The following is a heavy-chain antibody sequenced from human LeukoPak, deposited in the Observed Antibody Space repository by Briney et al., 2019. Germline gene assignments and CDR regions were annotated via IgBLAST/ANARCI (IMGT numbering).Heavy chain of an antibody. V-gene: IGHV1-69*05. D-gene: IGHD3-3*01. CDR1: GGTFSSYA. CDR2: IIPIFGTA. CDR3: ARDYDFWSGYWRGAFDI. J-gene: IGHJ3*02. Sequence: SVKVSCKASGGTFSSYAISWVRQAPGQGLEWMGGIIPIFGTANYAQKFQGRVTITTDESTSTAYMELSSLRSEDTAVYYCARDYDFWSGYWRGAFDIWGQGTMVTVSS.